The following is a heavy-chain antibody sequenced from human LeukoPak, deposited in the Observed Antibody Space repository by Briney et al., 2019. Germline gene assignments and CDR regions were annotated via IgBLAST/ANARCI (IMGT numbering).Heavy chain of an antibody. Sequence: SVKVSCKASGGTFSSYTISWVRQAPGQGLEWMGRIIPILGIANYAQKFQGRVTITADKSTGTAYMELSSLRSEDTAVYYCARDSDICTNGVCYTPFDYWGQGTLVTVSS. CDR2: IIPILGIA. D-gene: IGHD2-8*01. V-gene: IGHV1-69*04. CDR3: ARDSDICTNGVCYTPFDY. CDR1: GGTFSSYT. J-gene: IGHJ4*02.